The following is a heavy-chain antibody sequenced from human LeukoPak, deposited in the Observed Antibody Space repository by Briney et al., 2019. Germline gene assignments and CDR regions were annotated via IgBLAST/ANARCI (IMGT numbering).Heavy chain of an antibody. V-gene: IGHV3-74*01. D-gene: IGHD3-10*01. Sequence: GGSLRLSCAASGFTFSSYWMHWVRQAPGKGLVWVSRINSDGSSTSYADSVKGRFTISRDNAKNTLYLQMNSLRAEDTAVYYCARVGGVIIRGFDYWGQGTLVTVSS. CDR2: INSDGSST. J-gene: IGHJ4*02. CDR1: GFTFSSYW. CDR3: ARVGGVIIRGFDY.